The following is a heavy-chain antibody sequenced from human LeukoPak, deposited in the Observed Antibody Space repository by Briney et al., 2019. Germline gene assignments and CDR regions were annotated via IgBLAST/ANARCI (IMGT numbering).Heavy chain of an antibody. CDR2: IYYSGST. CDR1: GGSLSSYY. V-gene: IGHV4-59*08. J-gene: IGHJ6*02. CDR3: ARHYSSSWMNYYYGMDV. D-gene: IGHD6-13*01. Sequence: SETLSLTCTVSGGSLSSYYWSWIRQPPGKGLEWIGYIYYSGSTNYNPSLKSRVTISVDTSKNQFSLKLSSVTAADTAVYYCARHYSSSWMNYYYGMDVWGQGTTVTVSS.